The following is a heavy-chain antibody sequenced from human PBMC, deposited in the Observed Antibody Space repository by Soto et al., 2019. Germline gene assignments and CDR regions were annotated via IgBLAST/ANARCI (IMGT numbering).Heavy chain of an antibody. CDR3: ARVRRANGYFYLDS. D-gene: IGHD5-18*01. CDR2: LYYSGTT. Sequence: QVQLQESGPGLVKPSETLSLTCSVSGASISDYYWTWVRQPPGTGQGRIGYLYYSGTTNYNHSLTSRVTMPPGTSKSQFSLQLTSVTAADTAVYFCARVRRANGYFYLDSWGQGALVTVSS. J-gene: IGHJ4*02. V-gene: IGHV4-59*12. CDR1: GASISDYY.